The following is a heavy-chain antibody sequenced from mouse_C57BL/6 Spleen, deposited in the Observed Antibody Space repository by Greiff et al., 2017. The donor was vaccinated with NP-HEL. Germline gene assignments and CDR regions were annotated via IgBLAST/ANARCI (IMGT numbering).Heavy chain of an antibody. Sequence: QVHVKQSGAELVRPGTSVKVSCKASGYAFTNYLIEWVKQRPGQGLEWIGVINPGSGGTNYNEKFKGKATLTADKSSSTAYMQLSSLTSEDSAVYFCARSEAYYSNYFDYWGQGTTLTVSS. V-gene: IGHV1-54*01. CDR2: INPGSGGT. CDR1: GYAFTNYL. CDR3: ARSEAYYSNYFDY. D-gene: IGHD2-5*01. J-gene: IGHJ2*01.